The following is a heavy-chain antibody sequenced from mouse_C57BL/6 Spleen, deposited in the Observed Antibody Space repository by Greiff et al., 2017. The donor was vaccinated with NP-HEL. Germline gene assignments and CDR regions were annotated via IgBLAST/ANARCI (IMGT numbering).Heavy chain of an antibody. D-gene: IGHD2-10*02. Sequence: VQLQQSGPELVKPGASVKISCKASGYAFSSSWMNWVKQRPGKGLEWIGRIYPGDGDTNYNGKFKGKATLTADKSSSTAYMQLSSLTSEDSAVYFCAREAYGNRYYFDYWGQGTTLTVSS. CDR1: GYAFSSSW. J-gene: IGHJ2*01. V-gene: IGHV1-82*01. CDR3: AREAYGNRYYFDY. CDR2: IYPGDGDT.